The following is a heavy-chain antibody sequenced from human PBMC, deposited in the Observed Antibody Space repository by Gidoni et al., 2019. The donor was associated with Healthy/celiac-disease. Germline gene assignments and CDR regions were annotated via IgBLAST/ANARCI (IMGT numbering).Heavy chain of an antibody. D-gene: IGHD2-2*01. Sequence: QVQLVASGGGVVQPGRSLRLSCAASGFTFSSYAMHWVRQAPGKGLEWVAVISYDGSNKYYADSVKGRFTISRDNSKNTLYLQMNSLRAEDTAVYYCARDLLRSPSTAWGQGTLVTVSS. CDR1: GFTFSSYA. CDR2: ISYDGSNK. V-gene: IGHV3-30-3*01. J-gene: IGHJ5*02. CDR3: ARDLLRSPSTA.